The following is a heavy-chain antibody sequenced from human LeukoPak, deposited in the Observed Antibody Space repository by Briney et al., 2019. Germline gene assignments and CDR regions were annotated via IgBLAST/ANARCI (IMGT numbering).Heavy chain of an antibody. J-gene: IGHJ4*02. CDR1: GFTFSSYT. V-gene: IGHV3-21*01. Sequence: GGSLRLSCAASGFTFSSYTMSWVRQAPGKGLEWVSSISSTSSYIDYADSVKGRFTISRDNAKNSLYLQMNSLRAEDTAVYYCARSGEVDYWGQGTLVTVSS. CDR3: ARSGEVDY. CDR2: ISSTSSYI. D-gene: IGHD3-10*01.